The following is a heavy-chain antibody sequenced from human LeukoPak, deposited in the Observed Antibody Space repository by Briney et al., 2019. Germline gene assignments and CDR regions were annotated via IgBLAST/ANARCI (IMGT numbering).Heavy chain of an antibody. CDR2: IIPNSVGT. CDR3: ARTSDYDILTGYSPLDGMDV. V-gene: IGHV1-2*02. Sequence: ASVKVSCKASGYTFTCYYMHWVRQAPGQGLEWMGCIIPNSVGTNYAQKFQGRVTTTRDTSASTAYMELTSLRSEDTAVYYCARTSDYDILTGYSPLDGMDVWGQGTTVTASS. J-gene: IGHJ6*02. CDR1: GYTFTCYY. D-gene: IGHD3-9*01.